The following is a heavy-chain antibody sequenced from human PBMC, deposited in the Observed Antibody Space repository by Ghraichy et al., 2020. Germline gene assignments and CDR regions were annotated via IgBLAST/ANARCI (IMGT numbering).Heavy chain of an antibody. J-gene: IGHJ4*02. D-gene: IGHD3-10*01. Sequence: ASVKVSCKVSGYTLTELSMHWVRQAPGKGLEWMGGFDPEDGETIYAQKFQGRVTMTEDTSTDTAYMELSSLRSEDTAVYYCATPVTMVQGGKEYYFDYWGQGTLVTVSS. CDR1: GYTLTELS. CDR2: FDPEDGET. CDR3: ATPVTMVQGGKEYYFDY. V-gene: IGHV1-24*01.